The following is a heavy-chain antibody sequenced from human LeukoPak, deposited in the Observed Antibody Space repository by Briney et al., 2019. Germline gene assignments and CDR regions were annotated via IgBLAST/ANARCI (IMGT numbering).Heavy chain of an antibody. Sequence: SETLSLTCTVSGGSISSGSYYWSWIRRPAGKGLEWIGRIYTSGSTNYNPSLKSRVTISVDTSKNQFSLKLSSVTAADTAVYYCAREERAITFDYWGQGTLVTVSS. CDR1: GGSISSGSYY. CDR3: AREERAITFDY. V-gene: IGHV4-61*02. J-gene: IGHJ4*02. D-gene: IGHD3-10*01. CDR2: IYTSGST.